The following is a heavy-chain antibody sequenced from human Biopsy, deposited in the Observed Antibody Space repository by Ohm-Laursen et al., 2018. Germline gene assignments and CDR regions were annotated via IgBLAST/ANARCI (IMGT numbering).Heavy chain of an antibody. Sequence: SLRLSCSASGFTFSSYELNWVRQAPGKGLEWVASIAFSSGRTYYADAVKVRFTISRDDSKNTLYLQMDILRVADTAVYHCAKYQLPATATSILDYWGQGALVTVSS. CDR1: GFTFSSYE. J-gene: IGHJ4*02. CDR2: IAFSSGRT. D-gene: IGHD4-17*01. CDR3: AKYQLPATATSILDY. V-gene: IGHV3-23*01.